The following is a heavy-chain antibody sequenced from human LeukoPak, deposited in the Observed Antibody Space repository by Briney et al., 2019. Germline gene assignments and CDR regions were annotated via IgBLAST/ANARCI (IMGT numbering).Heavy chain of an antibody. Sequence: SETLSLTCTVSGGSISSSSYYWGWIRQPPGKGLEWIGSIYYSGSTYYNPSLKSRVTISVDTSKNQFSLKLSSVTAADTAVYYCASQMITFGGVIVGFDYWGRGTLVTVSS. V-gene: IGHV4-39*01. CDR3: ASQMITFGGVIVGFDY. D-gene: IGHD3-16*02. CDR1: GGSISSSSYY. CDR2: IYYSGST. J-gene: IGHJ4*02.